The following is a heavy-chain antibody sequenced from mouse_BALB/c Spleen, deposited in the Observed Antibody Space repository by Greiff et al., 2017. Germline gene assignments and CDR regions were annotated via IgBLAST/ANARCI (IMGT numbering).Heavy chain of an antibody. V-gene: IGHV14-1*02. D-gene: IGHD1-1*01. J-gene: IGHJ1*01. Sequence: VQLKQSGAELVRPGALVKSSCKASGFNIKDYYMHWVKQRPEQGLEWIGWIDPENGNTIYDPKFQGKASITADTSSNTAYLQLSSLTSEDTAVYYCTRGSSSWYFDVWGAGTTVTVSS. CDR1: GFNIKDYY. CDR2: IDPENGNT. CDR3: TRGSSSWYFDV.